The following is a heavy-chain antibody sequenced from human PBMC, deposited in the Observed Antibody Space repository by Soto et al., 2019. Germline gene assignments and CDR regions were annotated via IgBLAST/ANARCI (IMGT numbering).Heavy chain of an antibody. J-gene: IGHJ5*02. Sequence: EEQLVESGGGLVQPGGSLRLSCAASGFTFSDYYMSWVRQAPGKGLEWVANINHDGSGKSYVASVRGRFTISRDNGKSSLSLQMESLRADDTAVYYCARWNGGFDPWGQGNLVTVSS. CDR2: INHDGSGK. CDR3: ARWNGGFDP. V-gene: IGHV3-7*05. CDR1: GFTFSDYY. D-gene: IGHD1-1*01.